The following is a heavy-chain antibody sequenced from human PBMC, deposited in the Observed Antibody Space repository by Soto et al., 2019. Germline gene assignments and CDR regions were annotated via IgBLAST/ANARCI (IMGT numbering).Heavy chain of an antibody. CDR2: IIPIFGTA. J-gene: IGHJ4*02. V-gene: IGHV1-69*06. D-gene: IGHD2-8*01. CDR1: GGTFSSYA. Sequence: QVQLVQSGAEVKKPGSSVKVSCKASGGTFSSYAISWVRQAPGQGLEWMGGIIPIFGTANYAQKFQGRVTITADKSTSTAYMELSSLRSEDTAVYYCARGGVEYCTNGVCPAPFDYWGQGTLVTVSS. CDR3: ARGGVEYCTNGVCPAPFDY.